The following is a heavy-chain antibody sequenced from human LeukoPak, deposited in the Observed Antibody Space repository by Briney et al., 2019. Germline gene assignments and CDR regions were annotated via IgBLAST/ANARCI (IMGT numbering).Heavy chain of an antibody. CDR3: ARHSGSGWQALGY. V-gene: IGHV1-18*04. J-gene: IGHJ4*02. Sequence: ASVKVSCKASGYTFSNYGISWVRQAPGLGLEWMGWTSYNGNTNYAQKFQDRVTMTTDTSTTTAYMELRSLESDDTAVYYCARHSGSGWQALGYRGQGTLVTVSS. CDR2: TSYNGNT. D-gene: IGHD6-19*01. CDR1: GYTFSNYG.